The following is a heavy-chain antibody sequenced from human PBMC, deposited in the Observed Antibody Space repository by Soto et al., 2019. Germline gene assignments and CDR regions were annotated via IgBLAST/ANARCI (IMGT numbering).Heavy chain of an antibody. CDR3: AKFGARMGNACDI. D-gene: IGHD1-26*01. J-gene: IGHJ3*02. CDR1: GFTFSSYA. V-gene: IGHV3-23*01. CDR2: ISGSGGST. Sequence: EVQLLESGGGLVQPGGSLRLSCAASGFTFSSYAMSWVRQAPGKGLEWVSAISGSGGSTYYADSVKGRFTISRDNSKNTLYLQMNSLRAEDTGVYYCAKFGARMGNACDIWGQGTMVTVSS.